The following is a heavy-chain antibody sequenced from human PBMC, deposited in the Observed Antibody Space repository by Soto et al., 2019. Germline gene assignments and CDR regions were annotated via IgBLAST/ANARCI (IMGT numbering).Heavy chain of an antibody. CDR2: ISYDGSNK. J-gene: IGHJ4*02. D-gene: IGHD6-19*01. V-gene: IGHV3-30-3*01. CDR3: ARDPNPVAGTPGAHFDY. Sequence: GGSLRLSCAASGFTFSSYAMHWVRQAPGKGLEWVAVISYDGSNKYYADSVKGRFTISRDNSKNTLYLQMNSLRAEDTAVYYCARDPNPVAGTPGAHFDYWGQGTLVTVSS. CDR1: GFTFSSYA.